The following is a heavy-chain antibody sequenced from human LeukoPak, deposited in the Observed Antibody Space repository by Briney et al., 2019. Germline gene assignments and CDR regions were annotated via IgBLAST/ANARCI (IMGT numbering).Heavy chain of an antibody. CDR2: IYPGDSDT. CDR3: VRFGLTSSLDY. D-gene: IGHD6-13*01. Sequence: GESLKISCKISGYRLTDNWIGWVHQVPGKGLEWMGLIYPGDSDTRYSPSFQGQVTFSVDMSISTAYLQLSGLRASDTAIYYCVRFGLTSSLDYWGQGTLVTVSS. J-gene: IGHJ4*02. V-gene: IGHV5-51*07. CDR1: GYRLTDNW.